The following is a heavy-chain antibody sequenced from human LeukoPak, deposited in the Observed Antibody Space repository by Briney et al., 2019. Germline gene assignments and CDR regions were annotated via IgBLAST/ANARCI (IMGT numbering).Heavy chain of an antibody. CDR2: ISGSGGST. Sequence: GGSLRLSCAASGFTFSSYAMSWVRQAPGKGVEWVSAISGSGGSTYYGHCVKGRFTISRDNSKNTLYLQLNRLRAEDTAVYYCAKHEGSSGSYCHFHYWGQGTLVTVSS. V-gene: IGHV3-23*01. CDR3: AKHEGSSGSYCHFHY. J-gene: IGHJ4*02. CDR1: GFTFSSYA. D-gene: IGHD3-10*01.